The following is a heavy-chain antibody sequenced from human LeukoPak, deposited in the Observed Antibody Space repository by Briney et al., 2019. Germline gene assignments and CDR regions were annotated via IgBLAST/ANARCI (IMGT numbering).Heavy chain of an antibody. CDR1: GFTFSSYA. J-gene: IGHJ3*02. CDR2: INNSGGST. V-gene: IGHV3-23*01. D-gene: IGHD1-26*01. CDR3: AKNTGSYYGAFDI. Sequence: PGGSLRLSCAASGFTFSSYAMSWVRQAPGKGLEWVSGINNSGGSTYYADSVKGRFTISRDNSKNTLCLQMNSLRVEDTAVYYCAKNTGSYYGAFDIWGQGTMVTVSS.